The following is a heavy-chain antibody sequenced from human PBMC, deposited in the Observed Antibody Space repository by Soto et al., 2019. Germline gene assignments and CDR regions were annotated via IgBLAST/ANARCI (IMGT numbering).Heavy chain of an antibody. CDR1: GGSISGSGYY. D-gene: IGHD1-26*01. V-gene: IGHV4-39*07. CDR3: ASRPSGSGFDP. Sequence: SETLSLTCTVSGGSISGSGYYWAWIRQPPGKGLEWIGSIYYSGSTYYNPSLKSRVTIFVETSENQVSLRLSSVTAADTAVYYCASRPSGSGFDPWGQGTLVTVSS. CDR2: IYYSGST. J-gene: IGHJ5*02.